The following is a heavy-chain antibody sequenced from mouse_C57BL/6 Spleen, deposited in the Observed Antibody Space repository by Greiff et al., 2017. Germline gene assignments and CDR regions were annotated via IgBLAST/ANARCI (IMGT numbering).Heavy chain of an antibody. V-gene: IGHV1-52*01. J-gene: IGHJ2*01. CDR1: GYTFTSYW. CDR3: ARSETDTDFDY. D-gene: IGHD4-1*01. CDR2: IDPSDSET. Sequence: QVHVKQPGAELVRPGSSVKLSCKASGYTFTSYWMHWVKQRPIQGLEWIGNIDPSDSETHYNQKFKDKATLTVDKSSSTAYMQLSSLTSEDSAVYYSARSETDTDFDYWGQGTTLTVSS.